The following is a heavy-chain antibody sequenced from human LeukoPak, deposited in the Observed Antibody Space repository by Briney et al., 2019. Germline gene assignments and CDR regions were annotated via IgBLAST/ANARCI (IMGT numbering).Heavy chain of an antibody. CDR2: INHNGNVN. J-gene: IGHJ6*02. CDR3: ARGGGLDV. V-gene: IGHV3-7*03. CDR1: GFTFSSYW. Sequence: GGSLRLSCAASGFTFSSYWMNWARQAPGKGLEWVASINHNGNVNYYVDSVKGRFTISRDNAKNSLYLQMSNSRAEDTAVYFCARGGGLDVWGQGAAVTVSS. D-gene: IGHD3-16*01.